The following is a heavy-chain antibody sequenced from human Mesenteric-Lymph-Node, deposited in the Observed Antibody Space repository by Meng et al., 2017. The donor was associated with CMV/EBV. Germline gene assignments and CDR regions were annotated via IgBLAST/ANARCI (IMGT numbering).Heavy chain of an antibody. Sequence: GGSLRLSCAASGFTFSSYWMSWVRQAPGKGLEWVANIKQDGSEKYYVDSVKGRFTISRDNAKNSLYLQMNSLRAEDTAVYYCARERWGYCSSTSCYRVYYYGMDVWGQGTTVTVSS. J-gene: IGHJ6*02. CDR2: IKQDGSEK. CDR3: ARERWGYCSSTSCYRVYYYGMDV. V-gene: IGHV3-7*01. D-gene: IGHD2-2*02. CDR1: GFTFSSYW.